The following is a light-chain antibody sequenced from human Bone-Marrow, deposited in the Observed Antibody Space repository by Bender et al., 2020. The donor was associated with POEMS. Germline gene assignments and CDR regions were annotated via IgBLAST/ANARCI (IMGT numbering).Light chain of an antibody. Sequence: QSVLTQPPSASGTPRQRVTISCSGSSSNIGNHGVNWYQQLPGEAPKLLIYYDDLLTPGVSDRFSASTSGTSAALSIIARQSEEEAVYYCSAWYDSRSGWVFGGGTKLTVL. CDR3: SAWYDSRSGWV. CDR1: SSNIGNHG. J-gene: IGLJ3*02. V-gene: IGLV1-36*01. CDR2: YDD.